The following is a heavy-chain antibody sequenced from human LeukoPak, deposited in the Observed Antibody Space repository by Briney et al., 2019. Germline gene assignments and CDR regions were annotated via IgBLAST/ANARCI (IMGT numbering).Heavy chain of an antibody. D-gene: IGHD3-22*01. V-gene: IGHV4-30-4*01. CDR3: ARDSSGYDTLDY. Sequence: SQTLSLTCTLSGGSISSGDYYWSWIRQPPGRGLEWIGYIHYSGRTYYNPSLMSRVTMSVDTSKNQFSLKLSSVTAADTAVYYCARDSSGYDTLDYWGQGTLVTASS. CDR1: GGSISSGDYY. CDR2: IHYSGRT. J-gene: IGHJ4*02.